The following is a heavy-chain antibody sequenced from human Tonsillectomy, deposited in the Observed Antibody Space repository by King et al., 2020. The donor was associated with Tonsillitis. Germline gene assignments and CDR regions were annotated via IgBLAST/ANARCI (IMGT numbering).Heavy chain of an antibody. CDR1: GFTFSSYS. J-gene: IGHJ6*02. V-gene: IGHV3-21*01. CDR3: AGDTGSFFLHRDV. CDR2: IGSSSSHI. Sequence: VQLVESGGGLVKPGGSLRLSCAASGFTFSSYSMNWVRQAPGKGLEWVSSIGSSSSHIYYADSVKGRFTISRDNAKNSLYLQMNSLRAEDTAVYSCAGDTGSFFLHRDVWGQGTTVTVSS. D-gene: IGHD2/OR15-2a*01.